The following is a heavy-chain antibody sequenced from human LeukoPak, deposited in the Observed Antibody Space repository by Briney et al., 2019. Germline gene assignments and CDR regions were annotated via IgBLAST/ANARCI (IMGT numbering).Heavy chain of an antibody. V-gene: IGHV3-30*02. D-gene: IGHD3-22*01. Sequence: GGSLRLSCAASGFTFSSYGMHWVRQAPGKGLEWVAFIRYDGSNKYYADSVKGRFTISRDNSKNTLYLQMNSLRVEDTAAYYCARDRDYEGDYFDYWGQGTLVTVSS. CDR2: IRYDGSNK. CDR1: GFTFSSYG. J-gene: IGHJ4*02. CDR3: ARDRDYEGDYFDY.